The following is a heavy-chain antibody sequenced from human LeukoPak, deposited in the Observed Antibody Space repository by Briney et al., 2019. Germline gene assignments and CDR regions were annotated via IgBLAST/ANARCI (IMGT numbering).Heavy chain of an antibody. Sequence: GGSLRLSCVASGFTFSTFVMNWVRQAPGKGLEWVSTISETGRSTYYADSVKGQFTISRDNSKNTLYLQMNSLRAEDTAVYYCAKDRGYSYGISEYWGQGTLVTVSS. J-gene: IGHJ4*02. CDR3: AKDRGYSYGISEY. CDR2: ISETGRST. V-gene: IGHV3-23*01. D-gene: IGHD5-18*01. CDR1: GFTFSTFV.